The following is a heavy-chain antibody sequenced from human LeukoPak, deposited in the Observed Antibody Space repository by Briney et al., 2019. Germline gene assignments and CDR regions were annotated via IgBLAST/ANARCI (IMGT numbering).Heavy chain of an antibody. Sequence: PGGSLRLPCAASGFTFSSYAMTWVRQAPGKGLECVSATSGSGGSTYYADSVKGRFTISRDNSKNTLYLQMNSLRAEDSAVYFCAKTSGYSYQYYFDFWGQGTLVTVSS. CDR3: AKTSGYSYQYYFDF. CDR2: TSGSGGST. D-gene: IGHD5-18*01. CDR1: GFTFSSYA. J-gene: IGHJ4*02. V-gene: IGHV3-23*01.